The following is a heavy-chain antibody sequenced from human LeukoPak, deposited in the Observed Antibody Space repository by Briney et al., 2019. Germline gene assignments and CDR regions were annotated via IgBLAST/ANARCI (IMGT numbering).Heavy chain of an antibody. J-gene: IGHJ4*02. CDR1: GFTFSSYS. Sequence: PGGSLRLSCAASGFTFSSYSMNWVRQAPGKGLEWVSYISSGSSTIYLADPVKGRFTISRDNAKNSLYLQMNSLRDEDTAVYFCARDYYGSGSYFFHSWGQGTLVTVSS. D-gene: IGHD3-10*01. CDR3: ARDYYGSGSYFFHS. CDR2: ISSGSSTI. V-gene: IGHV3-48*02.